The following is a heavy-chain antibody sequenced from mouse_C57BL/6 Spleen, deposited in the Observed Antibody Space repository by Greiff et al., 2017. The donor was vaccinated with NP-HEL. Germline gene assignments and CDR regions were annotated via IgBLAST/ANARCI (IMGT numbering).Heavy chain of an antibody. CDR3: ARGLITTERDY. CDR1: GYTFTSYW. V-gene: IGHV1-59*01. D-gene: IGHD1-1*01. Sequence: VQLQQPGAELVRPGTSVKLSCKASGYTFTSYWMHWVKQRPGQGLEWIGVIDPSDSSTNYNQKFKGKATLTVDTSSSTAYMQLSSLTSEDSAVYYCARGLITTERDYWGQGTTLTVSS. J-gene: IGHJ2*01. CDR2: IDPSDSST.